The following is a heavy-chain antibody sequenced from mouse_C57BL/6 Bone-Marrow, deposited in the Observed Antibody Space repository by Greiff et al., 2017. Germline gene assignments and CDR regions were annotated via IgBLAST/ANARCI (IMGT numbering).Heavy chain of an antibody. Sequence: EVKLMESEGGLVQPGSSMKLSCTASGFTFSDYYMAWVRQVPEKGLEWVANINYDGSSTYYLDSLKSRFIISRDNAKNILYLQMSSLKSEDTATYYCARDHLYGNYWYFDVWGTGTTVTVSS. CDR2: INYDGSST. V-gene: IGHV5-16*01. D-gene: IGHD2-1*01. CDR1: GFTFSDYY. CDR3: ARDHLYGNYWYFDV. J-gene: IGHJ1*03.